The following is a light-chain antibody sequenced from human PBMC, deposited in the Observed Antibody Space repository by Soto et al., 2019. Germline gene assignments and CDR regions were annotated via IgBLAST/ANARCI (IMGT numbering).Light chain of an antibody. Sequence: IVLTQSPGNLSLSPCERATLSCPASQSVSYYLAWYHQKPGQAPRLLLYGASIRAPGIPARISGSGSWTEFFLPISSLQSEDFSVYYCQQYNTWPPITFGQGTRLEIK. CDR1: QSVSYY. CDR3: QQYNTWPPIT. J-gene: IGKJ5*01. CDR2: GAS. V-gene: IGKV3-15*01.